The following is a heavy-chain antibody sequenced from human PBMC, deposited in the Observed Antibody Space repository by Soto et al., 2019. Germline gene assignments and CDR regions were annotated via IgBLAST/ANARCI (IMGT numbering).Heavy chain of an antibody. J-gene: IGHJ6*02. D-gene: IGHD3-22*01. CDR2: IKEDGSEK. CDR3: ARGWGYFDSSGFPYLYAMDV. Sequence: EVQLVGSGGGLVQPGGSLRLSCAASGFTFSTYWMSWVLQAPGKGLEWVANIKEDGSEKYYVDSVEGRFTISRDNAKNSLYLQMTSLRAEDTALYYCARGWGYFDSSGFPYLYAMDVWGQGTTVTVSS. V-gene: IGHV3-7*01. CDR1: GFTFSTYW.